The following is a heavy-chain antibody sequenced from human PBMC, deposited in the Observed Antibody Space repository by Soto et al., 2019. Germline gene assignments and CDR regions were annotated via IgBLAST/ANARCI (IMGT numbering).Heavy chain of an antibody. CDR1: GGSISSNY. J-gene: IGHJ4*02. CDR2: VYNSGST. Sequence: LETLSLTCTVSGGSISSNYWTWIRQPPGKGLEWIGYVYNSGSTNYNPSLKSRVTISEDTSKSQFSPKVNSMTAADTAVYYCARYRREAVAGYTLDNWGQGILVTVSS. CDR3: ARYRREAVAGYTLDN. D-gene: IGHD6-13*01. V-gene: IGHV4-59*01.